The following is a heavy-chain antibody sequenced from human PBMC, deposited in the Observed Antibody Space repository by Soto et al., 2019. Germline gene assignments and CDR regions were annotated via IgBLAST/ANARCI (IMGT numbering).Heavy chain of an antibody. Sequence: EVQLVESGGGLVQPGGSLRLSCAASGFTFSSYTMNWVRQAPGKGLEWMSYITSSRVSYADSVKGRFTSSRDNAKNSLYLQTNSLRAEDTAVYYCARDLHYAFDIWGQGTMVTVSS. CDR3: ARDLHYAFDI. J-gene: IGHJ3*02. CDR2: ITSSRV. CDR1: GFTFSSYT. V-gene: IGHV3-48*01. D-gene: IGHD4-17*01.